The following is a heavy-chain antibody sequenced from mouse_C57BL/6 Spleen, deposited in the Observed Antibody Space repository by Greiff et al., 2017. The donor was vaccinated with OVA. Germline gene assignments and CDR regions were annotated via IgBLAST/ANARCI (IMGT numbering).Heavy chain of an antibody. V-gene: IGHV1-18*01. CDR2: INPNNGGT. D-gene: IGHD1-1*01. Sequence: EVQLQQSGPELVKPGASVKIPCKASGYTFTDYNMDWVKQSHGKSLEWIGDINPNNGGTIYNQKFKGKATLTVDKSSSTAYMELRSLTSEDTAVYYCARSSPYGSSLLFAYWGQGTLVTVSA. J-gene: IGHJ3*01. CDR1: GYTFTDYN. CDR3: ARSSPYGSSLLFAY.